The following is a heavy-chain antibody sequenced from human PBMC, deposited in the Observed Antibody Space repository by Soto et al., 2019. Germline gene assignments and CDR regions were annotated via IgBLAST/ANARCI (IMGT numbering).Heavy chain of an antibody. V-gene: IGHV4-34*01. CDR2: INHSGST. J-gene: IGHJ4*02. CDR1: GGSFSGYY. D-gene: IGHD3-9*01. Sequence: SETLSLTCAVYGGSFSGYYWSWIRQPPGKGLEWIGEINHSGSTNYNPSLKSRVTISVDTSKNQSSLKLSSVTAADTAVYYCARKRGNVLRYFDWLSDGYYFDYWGQGTLVTVSS. CDR3: ARKRGNVLRYFDWLSDGYYFDY.